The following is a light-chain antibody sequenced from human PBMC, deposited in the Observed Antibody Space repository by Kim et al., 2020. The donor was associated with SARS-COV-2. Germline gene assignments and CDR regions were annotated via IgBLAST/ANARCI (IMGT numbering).Light chain of an antibody. CDR1: QSVLHSSNSNNY. CDR3: QQYYSTPYT. J-gene: IGKJ2*01. CDR2: WAS. Sequence: DIVMTRSPDSLAVSLGERATINCRSSQSVLHSSNSNNYLAWYQQKPGQPPKLLIYWASTRESGVPDRFSGSGSGSDFTLTISSLQAEDVAVYYCQQYYSTPYTFGQGTKLEI. V-gene: IGKV4-1*01.